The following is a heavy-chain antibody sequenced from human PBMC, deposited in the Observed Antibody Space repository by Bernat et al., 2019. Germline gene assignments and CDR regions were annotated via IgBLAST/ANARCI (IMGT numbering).Heavy chain of an antibody. CDR3: ARRSSSWHFDY. CDR1: GYTFTNHD. Sequence: QVQLVQSGAEVKKPGAPVRVSCKASGYTFTNHDINWVRLAAGQGLEWMGWMNTDSGRTGYAQKFQGRVTMTRDTSISTAYLEVSSLRSGDTTVYYCARRSSSWHFDYWGQGTLVTVSS. D-gene: IGHD2-2*01. CDR2: MNTDSGRT. J-gene: IGHJ4*02. V-gene: IGHV1-8*01.